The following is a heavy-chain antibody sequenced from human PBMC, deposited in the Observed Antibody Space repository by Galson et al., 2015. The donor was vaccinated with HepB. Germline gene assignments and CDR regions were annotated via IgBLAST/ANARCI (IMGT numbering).Heavy chain of an antibody. D-gene: IGHD6-6*01. CDR2: IWYDGSNK. Sequence: SLRLSCAASGFTFSSYGMHWVRQAPGKGLEWVAVIWYDGSNKYYADSVKGRFTISRDNSKNTLYLQMNSLRAEDTAVYYCAKDLESIAARRGWDYWGQGTLVTVSS. CDR1: GFTFSSYG. V-gene: IGHV3-33*06. CDR3: AKDLESIAARRGWDY. J-gene: IGHJ4*02.